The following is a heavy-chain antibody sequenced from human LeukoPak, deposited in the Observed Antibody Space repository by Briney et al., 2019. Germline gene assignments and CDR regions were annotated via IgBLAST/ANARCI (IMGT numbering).Heavy chain of an antibody. J-gene: IGHJ3*02. CDR1: GGSIRPYY. CDR2: IYYSGDT. V-gene: IGHV4-59*01. Sequence: SETLSLTCGVSGGSIRPYYWTWVRQPPGKGLEWLSYIYYSGDTRYNPSLESRVTMSVDTSKNQFSLKLSSVTAADTAVYYCARFVLELIALRSVMGAFEIWGQGIMVSVSS. CDR3: ARFVLELIALRSVMGAFEI. D-gene: IGHD3-3*01.